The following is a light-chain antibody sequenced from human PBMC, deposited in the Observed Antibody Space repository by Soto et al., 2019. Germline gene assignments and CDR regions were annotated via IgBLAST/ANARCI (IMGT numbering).Light chain of an antibody. CDR3: QQYTNFWT. CDR1: QSVSTW. CDR2: KAS. J-gene: IGKJ1*01. V-gene: IGKV1-5*03. Sequence: DTRMTQSPSILSASVGDRVTITCRASQSVSTWLAWYQQKPGKAPKVLIYKASTLQSGVPSRFSGSGSGTEFTLTITSLQPDDFATYYCQQYTNFWTFGQGTRVEIK.